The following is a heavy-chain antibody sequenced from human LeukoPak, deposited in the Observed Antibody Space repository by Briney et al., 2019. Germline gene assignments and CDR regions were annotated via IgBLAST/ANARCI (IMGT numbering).Heavy chain of an antibody. D-gene: IGHD6-19*01. CDR3: AASDYYYYYLDV. CDR1: GDSISNYY. V-gene: IGHV4-59*08. CDR2: ISYGGST. Sequence: NPSETLSLTCTVYGDSISNYYWGWIRQPPGKGREWIGYISYGGSTNYNPSLKSRVTISVDTSKNQLSLKLSSVTAADTAVYYCAASDYYYYYLDVWGKGTTVTLSS. J-gene: IGHJ6*03.